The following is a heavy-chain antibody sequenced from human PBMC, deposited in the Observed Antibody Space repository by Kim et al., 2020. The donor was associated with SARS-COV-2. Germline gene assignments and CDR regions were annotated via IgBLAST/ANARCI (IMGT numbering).Heavy chain of an antibody. J-gene: IGHJ4*02. V-gene: IGHV3-21*01. CDR2: ISSSSSYI. CDR3: ARVDVDTGNIDY. Sequence: GGSLRLSCAASGFTFSSYSMNWVRQAPGKGLEWVSSISSSSSYIYYADSVKGRFTISRDNAKNSLYLQMNSLRAEDTAVYYCARVDVDTGNIDYWGQGTLVTVSS. D-gene: IGHD5-18*01. CDR1: GFTFSSYS.